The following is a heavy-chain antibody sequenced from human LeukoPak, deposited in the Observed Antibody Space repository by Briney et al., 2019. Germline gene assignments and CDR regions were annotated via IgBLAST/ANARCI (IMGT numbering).Heavy chain of an antibody. CDR1: GFTFSSHT. V-gene: IGHV3-21*01. CDR2: ISSSSSYI. D-gene: IGHD3-10*01. J-gene: IGHJ5*02. CDR3: VRGLYYGSGTYYNAMVGSWFDP. Sequence: PGGSLRLSCAASGFTFSSHTMNWVRQAPGQGLEWVSSISSSSSYIYYADSVKGRFTMSRDNAKNSLYLQMNSLRAEDTAVYYCVRGLYYGSGTYYNAMVGSWFDPWGQGTLVTVSS.